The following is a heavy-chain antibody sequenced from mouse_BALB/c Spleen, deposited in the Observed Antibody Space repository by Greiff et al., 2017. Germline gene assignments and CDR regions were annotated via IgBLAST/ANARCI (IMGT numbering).Heavy chain of an antibody. CDR1: GYTFTSYV. Sequence: EVQLQQSGPELVKPGASVKMSCKASGYTFTSYVMHWVKQKPGQGLEWIGYINPYNDGTKYNEKFKGKATLTSDKSSSTAYMELSSLTSEDSAVYYCARDIITTGAWFAYWGQGTLVTVSA. D-gene: IGHD1-1*01. CDR3: ARDIITTGAWFAY. CDR2: INPYNDGT. V-gene: IGHV1-14*01. J-gene: IGHJ3*01.